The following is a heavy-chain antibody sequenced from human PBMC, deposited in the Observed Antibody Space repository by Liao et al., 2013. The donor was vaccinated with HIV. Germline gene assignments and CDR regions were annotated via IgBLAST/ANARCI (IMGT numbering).Heavy chain of an antibody. J-gene: IGHJ3*01. CDR2: MYYSGST. D-gene: IGHD3-3*01. V-gene: IGHV4-39*07. CDR1: DGSISSRSYY. Sequence: QLQLQESGPGLVKPSETLSLTCSVSDGSISSRSYYWGWIRQPPGKGLEWIGSMYYSGSTYYNPSLKSRVTISVDTSKSQFSLNLISVTAADTAVYYCARAGGYYDFWSSSRTHGSFDVWGRGDEWSPSLQ. CDR3: ARAGGYYDFWSSSRTHGSFDV.